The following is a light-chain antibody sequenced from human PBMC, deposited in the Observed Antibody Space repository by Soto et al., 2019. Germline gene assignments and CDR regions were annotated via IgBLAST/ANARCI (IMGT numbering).Light chain of an antibody. CDR2: FAS. CDR1: QSISEW. Sequence: DTQMTQSPSTLSASVGDRVTITCRASQSISEWLAWYQQKPGQAPNLLIYFASALQSGVPSRFSGSGSGTEFTLTISSLQPDDVATYYCQHYNSYSEAFGQGTKVELK. J-gene: IGKJ1*01. CDR3: QHYNSYSEA. V-gene: IGKV1-5*03.